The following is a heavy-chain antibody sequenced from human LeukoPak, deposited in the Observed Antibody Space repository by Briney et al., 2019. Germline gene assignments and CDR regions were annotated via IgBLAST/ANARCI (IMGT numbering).Heavy chain of an antibody. Sequence: SETLSLTCTVSGGSISSYYWSWIRQPPGKGLEWIGYIYYSGSTNSNPSLKSRVTISLDTSKNQFSLKLTSVTAADTAVYYCAGWYSSSWYWFDAWGQGTLVTVSS. CDR3: AGWYSSSWYWFDA. J-gene: IGHJ5*02. D-gene: IGHD6-13*01. CDR2: IYYSGST. V-gene: IGHV4-59*01. CDR1: GGSISSYY.